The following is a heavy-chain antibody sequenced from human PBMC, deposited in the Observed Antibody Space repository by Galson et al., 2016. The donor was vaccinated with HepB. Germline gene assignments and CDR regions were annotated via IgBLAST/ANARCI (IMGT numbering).Heavy chain of an antibody. D-gene: IGHD2-8*01. CDR3: VTDVQRPYCTNGVCYISVGDH. Sequence: CAISGDSVSGNSATWNWIRQSPSRGLEWLGRTYYRSKWYVDYAESMKSRFTISRDDSKNTLFLQMNSLKTEDTAVYYCVTDVQRPYCTNGVCYISVGDHWGQGTLVTVSS. CDR1: GDSVSGNSAT. V-gene: IGHV6-1*01. J-gene: IGHJ5*02. CDR2: TYYRSKWYV.